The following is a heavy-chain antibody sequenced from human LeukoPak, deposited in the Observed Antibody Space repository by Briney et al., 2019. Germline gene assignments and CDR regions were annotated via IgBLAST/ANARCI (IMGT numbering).Heavy chain of an antibody. D-gene: IGHD6-19*01. V-gene: IGHV3-53*01. CDR2: IYSGGST. Sequence: GGSLRLSCAASGFTVSSNYMSWVRQAPGKGLEWVSVIYSGGSTYYADSVKGRFTISRDNSKNTLYLQMNSLRTEDTAVYYCASRIAVAGTFSLWYYFDYWGQGTLVTVSS. J-gene: IGHJ4*02. CDR1: GFTVSSNY. CDR3: ASRIAVAGTFSLWYYFDY.